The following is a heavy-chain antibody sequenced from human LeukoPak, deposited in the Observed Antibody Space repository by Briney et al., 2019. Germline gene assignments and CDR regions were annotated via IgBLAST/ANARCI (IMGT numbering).Heavy chain of an antibody. CDR2: IWYDGSNK. D-gene: IGHD3-3*01. Sequence: GGSLRLSCAASGFTFSSYAMSWVRQAPGKGPEWVAVIWYDGSNKYYADSVKGRFTISRDNSKNTLDLQMNSLRAEDTAVYYCARDRSYDFWSGYSTPDYWGQGTLVTVSS. CDR3: ARDRSYDFWSGYSTPDY. J-gene: IGHJ4*02. V-gene: IGHV3-33*08. CDR1: GFTFSSYA.